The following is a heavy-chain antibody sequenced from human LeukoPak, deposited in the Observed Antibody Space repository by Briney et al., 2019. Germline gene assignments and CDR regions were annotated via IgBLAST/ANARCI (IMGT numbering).Heavy chain of an antibody. CDR3: TLYCSGGSCYSGYYYGMDV. Sequence: GGSLRLSCTASGFTFGDYAMSWVRQAPGKGLEWVGFIRSKAYGGTTEYAASVKGRFTISRDDSKSIAYLQMNSLKTEDTAVYYCTLYCSGGSCYSGYYYGMDVWGQGTTVTVSS. V-gene: IGHV3-49*04. D-gene: IGHD2-15*01. J-gene: IGHJ6*02. CDR2: IRSKAYGGTT. CDR1: GFTFGDYA.